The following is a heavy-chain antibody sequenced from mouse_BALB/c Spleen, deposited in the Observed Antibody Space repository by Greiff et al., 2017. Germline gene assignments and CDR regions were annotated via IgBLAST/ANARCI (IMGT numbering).Heavy chain of an antibody. J-gene: IGHJ1*01. Sequence: EVMLVESGGGLVQPGGSLKLSCAASGFTFSSYGMSWVRQTPDKRLELVATINSNGGSTYYPDSVKGRFTISRDNPKNTLFLQMTSLRSEDTAMYYCARSPTGTRLDWYFDVWGAGTTVTVSS. D-gene: IGHD4-1*02. V-gene: IGHV5-6-3*01. CDR1: GFTFSSYG. CDR3: ARSPTGTRLDWYFDV. CDR2: INSNGGST.